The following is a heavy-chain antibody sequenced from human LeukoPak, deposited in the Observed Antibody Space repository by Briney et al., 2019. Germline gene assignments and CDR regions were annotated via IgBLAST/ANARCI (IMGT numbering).Heavy chain of an antibody. Sequence: GGSLRLSCAASGFTFSSYWMSWVRQAPGKGLEWVAVISYDGSNKYYADSVKGRFTISRDNAKNSLYLQMNSLRAEDTAVYYCAREYYDFWSGYGFDWFDPWGQGTLVTVSS. CDR3: AREYYDFWSGYGFDWFDP. V-gene: IGHV3-30-3*01. J-gene: IGHJ5*02. D-gene: IGHD3-3*01. CDR2: ISYDGSNK. CDR1: GFTFSSYW.